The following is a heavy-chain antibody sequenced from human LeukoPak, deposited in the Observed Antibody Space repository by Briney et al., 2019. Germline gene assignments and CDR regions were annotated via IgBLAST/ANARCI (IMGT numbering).Heavy chain of an antibody. J-gene: IGHJ3*02. CDR3: TRDFGAVGSTNAFDI. Sequence: GGSLRLSCAASGFTVSSNYMSWVRQAPGKGLEWVSVIYSGGSTYYADSVKGRFTISRDNAKNTLYLQMNSLRAEDTAVYYCTRDFGAVGSTNAFDIWGQGTMVTVSS. V-gene: IGHV3-53*01. CDR1: GFTVSSNY. CDR2: IYSGGST. D-gene: IGHD1-26*01.